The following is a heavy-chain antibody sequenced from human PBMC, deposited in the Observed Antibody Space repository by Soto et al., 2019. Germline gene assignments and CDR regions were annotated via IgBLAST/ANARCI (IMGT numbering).Heavy chain of an antibody. J-gene: IGHJ4*02. CDR2: ISYIGST. CDR1: GGSISSGDYF. CDR3: ATIVGANDY. D-gene: IGHD1-26*01. V-gene: IGHV4-31*03. Sequence: SETLSLTCTVSGGSISSGDYFWTWMRRHPGQGLEWIGYISYIGSTYYNPSLKSRVSISVDTSKNQFSLKLSSVTAADTAVYYCATIVGANDYWGQGALVTVSS.